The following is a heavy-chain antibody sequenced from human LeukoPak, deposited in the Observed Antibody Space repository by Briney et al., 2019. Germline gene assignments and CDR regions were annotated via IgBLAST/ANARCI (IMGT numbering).Heavy chain of an antibody. CDR2: ISRDGVST. CDR3: AKGLRSLDWLSQGGLDY. V-gene: IGHV3-43*02. D-gene: IGHD3-9*01. CDR1: GFSFHDYA. J-gene: IGHJ4*02. Sequence: PGGSLRLSCAASGFSFHDYAMHWVRRVPGKGLEWVSLISRDGVSTYYADSVKGRFTISRDNSKNSLYLQMKSLRTEDTALYYCAKGLRSLDWLSQGGLDYWGQGTLVTVSS.